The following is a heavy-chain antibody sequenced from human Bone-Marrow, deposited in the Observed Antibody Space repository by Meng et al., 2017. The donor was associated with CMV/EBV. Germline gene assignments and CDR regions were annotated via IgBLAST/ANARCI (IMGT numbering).Heavy chain of an antibody. Sequence: ESLKISCTVSGGSISSSSYYWGWIRQPPGKGLEWIGSIYYSGSTYYNPSLKSRVTISVDTSKNQFSLKLSSVTAADTAVYYCARHPYYYYGMDVWGQGTTDTVSS. V-gene: IGHV4-39*01. J-gene: IGHJ6*02. CDR1: GGSISSSSYY. CDR3: ARHPYYYYGMDV. CDR2: IYYSGST.